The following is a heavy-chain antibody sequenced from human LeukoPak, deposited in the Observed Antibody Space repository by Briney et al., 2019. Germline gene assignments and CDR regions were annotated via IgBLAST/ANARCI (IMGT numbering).Heavy chain of an antibody. CDR2: ISGSGGST. J-gene: IGHJ5*02. CDR3: AKDNAIFGVTKWFDP. V-gene: IGHV3-23*01. CDR1: GFTFSSYA. Sequence: PGRSLRLSCAASGFTFSSYAMSWVRQAPGKGLEWVSAISGSGGSTYYADSVKGRFTISRDNSKNTLYLQMNSLRAEDTAVYYCAKDNAIFGVTKWFDPWGQGTLVTVSS. D-gene: IGHD3-3*01.